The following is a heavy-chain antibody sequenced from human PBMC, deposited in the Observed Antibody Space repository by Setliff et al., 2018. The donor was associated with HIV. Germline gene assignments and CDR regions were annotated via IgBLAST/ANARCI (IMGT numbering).Heavy chain of an antibody. CDR1: GGSISSGSDY. D-gene: IGHD3-16*01. CDR2: IYHSGST. Sequence: SETLSLTCTVSGGSISSGSDYWSWVRQPPGKGLEWIGQIYHSGSTNYNPSLKSRVTISVDKSKKQFSLKLSSVTAADTAVYYCARDGGLGYWGQGTLVTVSS. J-gene: IGHJ4*02. CDR3: ARDGGLGY. V-gene: IGHV4-4*02.